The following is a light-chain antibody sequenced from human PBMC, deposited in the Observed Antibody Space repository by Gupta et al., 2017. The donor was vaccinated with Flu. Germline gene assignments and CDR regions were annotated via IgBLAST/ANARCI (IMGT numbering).Light chain of an antibody. CDR3: ISYAGRDNRV. Sequence: QSALTQPPSASGSLGQSGTISCAGTSSDVGGYNHVSWFQQHPGTAPKLIIYEVDRRPSGVPDRFSASKSGNTASLTVSGLKDDEEAEYYCISYAGRDNRVFGNGTRGTGL. CDR1: SSDVGGYNH. V-gene: IGLV2-8*01. J-gene: IGLJ1*01. CDR2: EVD.